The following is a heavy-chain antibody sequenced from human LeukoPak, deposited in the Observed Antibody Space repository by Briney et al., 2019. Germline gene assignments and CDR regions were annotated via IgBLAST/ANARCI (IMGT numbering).Heavy chain of an antibody. J-gene: IGHJ6*03. CDR1: GGSISSYY. Sequence: SETLSLTCTVPGGSISSYYWSWIRQPPGKGLEWIGYIYTSGSTNYNPSLKSRVTISVDTSKNQFSLKLSSVTAADTAVYYCARTSKVPGGNYYYMDVWGKGTTVTVSS. V-gene: IGHV4-4*09. CDR2: IYTSGST. CDR3: ARTSKVPGGNYYYMDV. D-gene: IGHD1-1*01.